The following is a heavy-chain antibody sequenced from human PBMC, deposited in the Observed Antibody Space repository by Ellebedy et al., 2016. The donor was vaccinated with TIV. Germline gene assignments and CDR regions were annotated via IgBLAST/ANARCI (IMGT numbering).Heavy chain of an antibody. CDR3: AAAPLYDSSAFDI. J-gene: IGHJ3*02. D-gene: IGHD3-22*01. Sequence: ASVKVSXXASGYTFTSYYMHWVRQAPGQGLEWMGIINPSGGSTSYAQKFQGRVTMTRDTSTSTAYMELSSLRSEDTAVYYCAAAPLYDSSAFDIWGQGTMVTVSS. CDR1: GYTFTSYY. V-gene: IGHV1-46*01. CDR2: INPSGGST.